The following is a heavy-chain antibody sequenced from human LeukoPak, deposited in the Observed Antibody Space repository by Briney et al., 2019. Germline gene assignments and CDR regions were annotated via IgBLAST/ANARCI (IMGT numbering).Heavy chain of an antibody. J-gene: IGHJ6*03. CDR1: GFAFSSFA. Sequence: PGGAPRLSCAASGFAFSSFAIGSGRPSPGEGLEWLSTINGGGNTTFYADSVKGRFTISRDNSKNTLYLHMDSLRPDDTAIYYCTKELHVAVAVADYYYFYMDVWGRGTAVTVSS. D-gene: IGHD6-19*01. V-gene: IGHV3-23*01. CDR2: INGGGNTT. CDR3: TKELHVAVAVADYYYFYMDV.